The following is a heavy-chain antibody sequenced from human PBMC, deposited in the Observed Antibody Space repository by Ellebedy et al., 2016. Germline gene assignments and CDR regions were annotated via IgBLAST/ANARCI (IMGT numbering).Heavy chain of an antibody. V-gene: IGHV3-7*01. Sequence: GGSLRLSXIASDFAFSTYYMSWVRQAPGKGLEWVANINQHGSEKYYVDSVKGRFTISRDNAKNSLYLQMDSLRAEDTAVYYCARDLVTMALRFYYFGMDVWGQGTTVTVSS. CDR2: INQHGSEK. CDR3: ARDLVTMALRFYYFGMDV. CDR1: DFAFSTYY. D-gene: IGHD3-10*01. J-gene: IGHJ6*02.